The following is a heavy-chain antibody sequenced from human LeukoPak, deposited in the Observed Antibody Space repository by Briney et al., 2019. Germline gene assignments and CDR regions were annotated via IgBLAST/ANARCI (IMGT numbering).Heavy chain of an antibody. CDR1: RFTFSNYA. D-gene: IGHD4-17*01. CDR2: ISGSGGST. CDR3: ARRTVTRDWYFDL. V-gene: IGHV3-23*01. J-gene: IGHJ2*01. Sequence: GGSLRLSCAASRFTFSNYAVNWVRQAPGKGLEWVSAISGSGGSTYYADSVKGRFTISRDNSKNTLYLQMSSLRAEDTAVYYCARRTVTRDWYFDLWGRGTLVTVSS.